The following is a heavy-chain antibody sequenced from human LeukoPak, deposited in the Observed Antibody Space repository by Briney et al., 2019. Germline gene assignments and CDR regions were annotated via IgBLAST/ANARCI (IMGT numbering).Heavy chain of an antibody. CDR2: IYNSGST. V-gene: IGHV4-30-4*08. CDR3: AGSIAVAGTVGIDY. CDR1: GGSISSGDYY. J-gene: IGHJ4*02. Sequence: SETLSLACTVSGGSISSGDYYWSWIRQPPGKGLEWIGYIYNSGSTYYNPSLKSRVTISVDTSKNQYSLKLSSVTAADTAVYCCAGSIAVAGTVGIDYWGQGTLVTVSS. D-gene: IGHD6-19*01.